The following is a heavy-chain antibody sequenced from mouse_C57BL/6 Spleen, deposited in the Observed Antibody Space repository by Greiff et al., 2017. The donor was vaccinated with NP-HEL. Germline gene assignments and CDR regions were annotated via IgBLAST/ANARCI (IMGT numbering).Heavy chain of an antibody. V-gene: IGHV5-9-1*02. CDR1: GFTFSSYA. D-gene: IGHD1-1*01. Sequence: EVKLMESGEGLVKPGGSLKLSCAASGFTFSSYAMSWVRQTPEKRLEWVAYISSGGDYIYYADTVKGRFTISRDNARNTLYLQMSSLKSEDTAMYYCTRDAHYYGSSYFDYWGQGTTLTVSS. CDR3: TRDAHYYGSSYFDY. J-gene: IGHJ2*01. CDR2: ISSGGDYI.